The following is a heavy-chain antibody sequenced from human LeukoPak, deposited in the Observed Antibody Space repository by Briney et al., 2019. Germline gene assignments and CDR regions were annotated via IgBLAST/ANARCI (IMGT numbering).Heavy chain of an antibody. V-gene: IGHV3-9*01. J-gene: IGHJ4*02. CDR2: ISWNSGSI. CDR1: KFTFSSYA. D-gene: IGHD5-12*01. CDR3: AKLGYSGYDFLEYYFDY. Sequence: GGSLRLSCAASKFTFSSYAISWVRQAPGKGLEWVSGISWNSGSIGYADSVKGRFTISRDNAKNSLYLQMNSLRAEDTALYYCAKLGYSGYDFLEYYFDYWGQGTLVTVSS.